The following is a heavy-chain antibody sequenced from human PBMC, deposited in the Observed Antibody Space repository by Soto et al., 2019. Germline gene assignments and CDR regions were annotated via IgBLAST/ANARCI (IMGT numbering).Heavy chain of an antibody. J-gene: IGHJ3*02. Sequence: QVQLQESGPGLVKPSETLSLTCTVSGGSISSYYWSWIRQPPGKGLEWIGYIYYRGSTNYNPSLXSXAXIXXDTSKNQFSLKLSSVTAADTAVYYCARVWGGAFDIWGQGTMVTVSS. CDR2: IYYRGST. CDR1: GGSISSYY. V-gene: IGHV4-59*01. D-gene: IGHD3-10*01. CDR3: ARVWGGAFDI.